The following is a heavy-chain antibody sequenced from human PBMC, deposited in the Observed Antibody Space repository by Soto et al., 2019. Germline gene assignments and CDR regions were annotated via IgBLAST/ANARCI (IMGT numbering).Heavy chain of an antibody. D-gene: IGHD2-21*02. CDR3: ANNDSLYGHFYSY. CDR1: GLTFSSYG. CDR2: IWYDGSNK. V-gene: IGHV3-30*02. J-gene: IGHJ4*02. Sequence: GGSLRLSCAASGLTFSSYGMHWVRQAPGKGLEWVAVIWYDGSNKYYADSVKGRFTISRDNSKNTLYLQMNSLRAEDTAVYYCANNDSLYGHFYSYWGQGTLVTVSS.